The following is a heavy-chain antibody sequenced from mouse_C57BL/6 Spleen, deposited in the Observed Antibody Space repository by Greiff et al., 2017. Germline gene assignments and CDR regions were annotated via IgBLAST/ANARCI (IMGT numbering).Heavy chain of an antibody. CDR3: ARNPIYYGSSYDYAMDY. D-gene: IGHD1-1*01. CDR2: ISYSGST. Sequence: EVKLQESGPGLAKPSQTLSLTCSVTGYSIPSDYWNWIRKFPGNKLEYMGYISYSGSTYYNPSLKRRISITRDTSKNQYYLQLNSVTTEDTATYYCARNPIYYGSSYDYAMDYWGQGTSVTVSS. V-gene: IGHV3-8*01. CDR1: GYSIPSDY. J-gene: IGHJ4*01.